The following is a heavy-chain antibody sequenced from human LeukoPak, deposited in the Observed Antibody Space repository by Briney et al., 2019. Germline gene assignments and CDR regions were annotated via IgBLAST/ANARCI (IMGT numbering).Heavy chain of an antibody. Sequence: PSETLSLTCAVYGGSFSGYYWSWIRQPPGKGLEWIGEINHSGSTNYNPSLKSRGTISVDTSKNQFSLKLSSVTAADTAVYYCARLWSLTLRTPLSYFDYWGQGTLVTVSS. CDR1: GGSFSGYY. D-gene: IGHD1/OR15-1a*01. CDR2: INHSGST. J-gene: IGHJ4*02. V-gene: IGHV4-34*01. CDR3: ARLWSLTLRTPLSYFDY.